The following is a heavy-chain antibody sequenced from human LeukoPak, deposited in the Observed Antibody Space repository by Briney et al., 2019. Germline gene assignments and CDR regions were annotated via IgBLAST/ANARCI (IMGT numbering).Heavy chain of an antibody. CDR1: GFTFSSYS. CDR3: ARGRHPLTVTGYFQH. J-gene: IGHJ1*01. V-gene: IGHV3-48*02. D-gene: IGHD4-17*01. Sequence: GGSLRLSCAASGFTFSSYSMTWVRQAPGKGLEWVSYISSSSSTIYYADSVKGRFTISRDNAKNSLYLQMNSLRDEDTAVYYCARGRHPLTVTGYFQHWGQGTLVTVSS. CDR2: ISSSSSTI.